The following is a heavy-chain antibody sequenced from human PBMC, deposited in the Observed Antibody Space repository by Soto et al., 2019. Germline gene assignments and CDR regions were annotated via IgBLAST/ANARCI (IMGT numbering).Heavy chain of an antibody. D-gene: IGHD6-19*01. J-gene: IGHJ4*02. Sequence: QITLKESGPTVVKPTQTLTLTCSLSGFSLNTGGVGVGWIRQPPGKALEWLAVIYWDDDKSWNPSLRDRLTINRDASDDQVVLTVTNMDPVDTGTYYCARRRGGFGGGCTTPYFDYWGQGTLVTVSS. CDR1: GFSLNTGGVG. CDR3: ARRRGGFGGGCTTPYFDY. CDR2: IYWDDDK. V-gene: IGHV2-5*02.